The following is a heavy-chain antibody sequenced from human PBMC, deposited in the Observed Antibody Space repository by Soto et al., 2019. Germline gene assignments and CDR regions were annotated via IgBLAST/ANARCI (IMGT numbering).Heavy chain of an antibody. J-gene: IGHJ6*02. CDR2: IYPGDSDT. Sequence: GESLKISCKGSGYTFTNYWIGWVRQMPGKGLEWMGIIYPGDSDTKYNPSFQGQVTISADKSTTTTYLRWTSLKASDTAIYYCAASIFYYGMDVWGQGTTVTVSS. V-gene: IGHV5-51*01. CDR1: GYTFTNYW. CDR3: AASIFYYGMDV.